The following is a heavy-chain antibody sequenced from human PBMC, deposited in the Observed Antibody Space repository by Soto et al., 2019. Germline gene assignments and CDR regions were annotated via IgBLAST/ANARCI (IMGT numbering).Heavy chain of an antibody. CDR3: ARDGYSRYAFDI. Sequence: PSETLSLTCTVSGGSISSSSYYWGWIRQPPGKGLEWIGYIYYSGSTNYNPSLKSRVTISVDTSKNQFSLKLSSVTAADTAVYYCARDGYSRYAFDIWGQGTMVTGS. V-gene: IGHV4-61*05. CDR2: IYYSGST. CDR1: GGSISSSSYY. J-gene: IGHJ3*02. D-gene: IGHD4-4*01.